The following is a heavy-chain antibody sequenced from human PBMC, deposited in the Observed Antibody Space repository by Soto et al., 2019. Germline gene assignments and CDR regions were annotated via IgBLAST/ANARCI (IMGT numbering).Heavy chain of an antibody. CDR1: GGTFSSYA. Sequence: QVQLVQSGAEVKKPGSSVKVSCKASGGTFSSYAISWVRQAPGQGLEWMGGIIAIFGPANYAQKFQGRVTITADESTSTASMELSSLRSEDTAVYYCARGKILGFWSAYCDYWGQGTLVTVSS. D-gene: IGHD3-3*01. CDR3: ARGKILGFWSAYCDY. CDR2: IIAIFGPA. J-gene: IGHJ4*02. V-gene: IGHV1-69*01.